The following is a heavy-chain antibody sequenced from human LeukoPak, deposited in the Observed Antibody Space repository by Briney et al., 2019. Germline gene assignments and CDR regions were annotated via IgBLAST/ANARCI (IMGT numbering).Heavy chain of an antibody. CDR1: GFTFSSYG. CDR2: IRYDGSNK. D-gene: IGHD6-13*01. V-gene: IGHV3-30*02. J-gene: IGHJ3*01. Sequence: GGSLRLSCAASGFTFSSYGMHWVRQAPGKGLEWVAFIRYDGSNKYYADSVKGRFTISRDNSKNTLYLQMKSLRAEDTAVYYCARAGQQLVLSSYWGQGTMVTVSS. CDR3: ARAGQQLVLSSY.